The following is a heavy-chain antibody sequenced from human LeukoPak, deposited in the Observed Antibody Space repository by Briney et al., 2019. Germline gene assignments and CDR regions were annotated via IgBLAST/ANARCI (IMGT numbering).Heavy chain of an antibody. Sequence: ASVKVSCKASGYTFTGYLMHWVRQAPGQGLEWMGWINPNSGGTNYAQKFQGRVTMTRDTSISTAYMELSRLRSDDTAVYYCARGLGSGSYGAIFDYWGQGTLVTVSS. V-gene: IGHV1-2*02. CDR3: ARGLGSGSYGAIFDY. J-gene: IGHJ4*02. D-gene: IGHD1-26*01. CDR1: GYTFTGYL. CDR2: INPNSGGT.